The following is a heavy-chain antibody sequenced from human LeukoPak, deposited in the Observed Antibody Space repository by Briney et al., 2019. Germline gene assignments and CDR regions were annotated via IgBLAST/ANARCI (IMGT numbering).Heavy chain of an antibody. Sequence: SDTLSLTCAVYGGSFSGYYWSWIRQPPGKGLEWIGENNHSGSTNDNPSLKSRVTISVDTSKNPFSLKLSSVTAADTAVYYCARVPGATKNYYYYMDVWGKGTTVTVSS. CDR3: ARVPGATKNYYYYMDV. CDR1: GGSFSGYY. D-gene: IGHD1-26*01. CDR2: NNHSGST. J-gene: IGHJ6*03. V-gene: IGHV4-34*01.